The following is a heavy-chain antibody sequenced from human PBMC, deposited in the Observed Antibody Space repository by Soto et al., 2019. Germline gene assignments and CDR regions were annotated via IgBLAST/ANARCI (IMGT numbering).Heavy chain of an antibody. CDR2: IYYSGST. CDR1: GGSISSSSYY. Sequence: ASETLSLTCTVSGGSISSSSYYWGWIRQPPGKGLEWIGSIYYSGSTYYNPSLKSRVTISVDASKNQFSLKLSSVTAADTAVYYFARDRLAGTVDYCCQATLVTVSS. CDR3: ARDRLAGTVDY. V-gene: IGHV4-39*02. J-gene: IGHJ4*02. D-gene: IGHD6-19*01.